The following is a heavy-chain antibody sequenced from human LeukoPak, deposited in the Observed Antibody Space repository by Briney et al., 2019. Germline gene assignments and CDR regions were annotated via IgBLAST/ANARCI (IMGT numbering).Heavy chain of an antibody. CDR1: GGSFSGYY. D-gene: IGHD2-15*01. Sequence: SSGTLSLTCAVYGGSFSGYYWSWIRQPPGKGLEWIGEINHSGSTNYNPSLKSRVTISVDTSKNQFSLKLSSVTAADTAVYYCARGSLLGYCSGGSCYSSLSRNYYFDCWGQGTLVTVSS. V-gene: IGHV4-34*01. CDR3: ARGSLLGYCSGGSCYSSLSRNYYFDC. J-gene: IGHJ4*02. CDR2: INHSGST.